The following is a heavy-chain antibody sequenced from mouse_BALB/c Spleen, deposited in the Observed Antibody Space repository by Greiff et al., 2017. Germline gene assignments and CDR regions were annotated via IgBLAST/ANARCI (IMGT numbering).Heavy chain of an antibody. Sequence: QVQLQQSGAELVRPGASVTLSCKASGYTFTDYEMHWVKQTPVHGLEWIGAIDPETGGTAYNQKFKGKATLTADKSSSTAYMELRSLTSEDSAVYYCTKEVGYYAMDYWGQGTSVTVSS. J-gene: IGHJ4*01. CDR1: GYTFTDYE. CDR2: IDPETGGT. CDR3: TKEVGYYAMDY. V-gene: IGHV1-15*01.